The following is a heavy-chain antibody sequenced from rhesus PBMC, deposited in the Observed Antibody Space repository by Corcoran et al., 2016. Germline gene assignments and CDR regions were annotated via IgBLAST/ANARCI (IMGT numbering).Heavy chain of an antibody. J-gene: IGHJ4*01. CDR2: IYGSGSST. CDR1: GGSISSNY. Sequence: QVQLQESGPGLVKPSATLSVTCAVSGGSISSNYWSWIRQPPGKGLEWIGRIYGSGSSTNYNPSLKSRVTLSVDTSKNQLSLKLSSVTAADTAVYYCARHLAGDYGSSYFDYWGQGVLVTVSS. CDR3: ARHLAGDYGSSYFDY. D-gene: IGHD4-29*01. V-gene: IGHV4S11*01.